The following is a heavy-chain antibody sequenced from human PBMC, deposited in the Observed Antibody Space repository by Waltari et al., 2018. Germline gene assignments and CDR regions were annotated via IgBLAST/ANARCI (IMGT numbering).Heavy chain of an antibody. CDR2: SYYSGST. CDR1: GGSITSHY. CDR3: ARDHDYGGNPFDY. D-gene: IGHD2-15*01. J-gene: IGHJ4*02. V-gene: IGHV4-59*11. Sequence: QVQLQESGPGLVKPSETLSLTCTVSGGSITSHYWSWIRQPPGKGLDWIGYSYYSGSTNYNPSLKSRVTISVDTAKNQFSLRLSSVTAADTAVYYCARDHDYGGNPFDYWGQGTLVTVSS.